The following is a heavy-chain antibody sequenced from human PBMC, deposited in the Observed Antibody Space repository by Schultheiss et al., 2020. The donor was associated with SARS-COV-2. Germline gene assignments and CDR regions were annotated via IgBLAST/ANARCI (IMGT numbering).Heavy chain of an antibody. CDR3: ARQEIQLWSYYYYGMDV. J-gene: IGHJ6*02. CDR2: IYPGDSDT. V-gene: IGHV5-51*01. D-gene: IGHD5-18*01. CDR1: GYSFTTYW. Sequence: GGSLRLSCKGSGYSFTTYWIGWVRQMPGKGLEWMGIIYPGDSDTRYSPSFQGQVSISADKSISTAYLQWSSLKASDTAMYYCARQEIQLWSYYYYGMDVWGQGTTVTVSS.